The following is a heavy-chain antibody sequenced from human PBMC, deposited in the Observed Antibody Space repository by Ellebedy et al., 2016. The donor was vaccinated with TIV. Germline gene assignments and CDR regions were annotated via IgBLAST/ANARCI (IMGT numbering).Heavy chain of an antibody. D-gene: IGHD3-16*01. J-gene: IGHJ5*02. CDR1: GYIVTNHA. V-gene: IGHV1-3*01. Sequence: AASVKVSCNASGYIVTNHAIHWVRQAPGQSFEWMGWIYPANGDTKYSQQFQGIVTFTSDTSASTAYMELSSLRSEETAVYYCARDKPGGENWFDPWGQGTLVTVSS. CDR3: ARDKPGGENWFDP. CDR2: IYPANGDT.